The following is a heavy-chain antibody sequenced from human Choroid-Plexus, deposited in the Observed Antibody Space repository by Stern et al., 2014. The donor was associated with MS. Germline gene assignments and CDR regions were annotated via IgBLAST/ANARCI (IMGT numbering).Heavy chain of an antibody. CDR1: GYIFTGYY. D-gene: IGHD3-3*01. Sequence: LQLVESGAEVKKPGASVKVSCKTYGYIFTGYYIHWVRQAPGQGLEWMAWINPNNGGPKYAQKFQGRVTMSRDTSISTAYVELSSLTSDDTAVYYCARDQRGITIFGVVTDYYYLGMDVWGQGTTVTVSS. CDR2: INPNNGGP. CDR3: ARDQRGITIFGVVTDYYYLGMDV. V-gene: IGHV1-2*02. J-gene: IGHJ6*02.